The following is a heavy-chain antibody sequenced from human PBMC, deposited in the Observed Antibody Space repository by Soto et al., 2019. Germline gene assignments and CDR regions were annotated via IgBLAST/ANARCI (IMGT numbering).Heavy chain of an antibody. CDR2: ISYDGSNK. D-gene: IGHD3-22*01. Sequence: QVQLVESGGGVVQPGRSLRLSCAASGFTFSSYGMHWVRQAPGKGLEWVAVISYDGSNKYYADSVKGRFTISRDNSKNTLYLQMNSLRAEDTAVYYCAKAIRGRRIVVVIRNDAFDIWGQGTMVTVSS. V-gene: IGHV3-30*18. CDR3: AKAIRGRRIVVVIRNDAFDI. J-gene: IGHJ3*02. CDR1: GFTFSSYG.